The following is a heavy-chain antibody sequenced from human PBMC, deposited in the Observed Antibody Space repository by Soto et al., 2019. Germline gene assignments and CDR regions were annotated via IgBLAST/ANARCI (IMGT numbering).Heavy chain of an antibody. Sequence: ASVKVSCKASGYTFTGYYMHWVRLAPGQGLEWMGWINPASGGTNFAQRFQGRVTMTRDKTTRTAYMELSSLRFDDTAVYFCAKSLPPNSAPDSWGQGTLVTVSS. J-gene: IGHJ4*02. V-gene: IGHV1-2*02. CDR1: GYTFTGYY. CDR3: AKSLPPNSAPDS. CDR2: INPASGGT. D-gene: IGHD7-27*01.